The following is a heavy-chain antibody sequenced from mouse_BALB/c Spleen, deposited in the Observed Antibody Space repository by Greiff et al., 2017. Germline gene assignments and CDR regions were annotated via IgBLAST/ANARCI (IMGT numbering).Heavy chain of an antibody. Sequence: QVTLKVSGPGILQPSQTLSLTCSFSGFSLSTSGMSVGWIRQPSGKGLEWLAHIWWNDDKYYNPALKSRLTISKDTSNNQVFLKIASVVTADTATYYCARRAFYYAMDYWGQGTSVTVSS. J-gene: IGHJ4*01. CDR3: ARRAFYYAMDY. CDR2: IWWNDDK. D-gene: IGHD3-1*01. CDR1: GFSLSTSGMS. V-gene: IGHV8-8*01.